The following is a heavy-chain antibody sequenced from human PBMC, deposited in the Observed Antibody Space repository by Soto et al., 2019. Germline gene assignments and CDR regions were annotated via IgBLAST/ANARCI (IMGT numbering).Heavy chain of an antibody. CDR1: GYTFTGYY. Sequence: ASVKVSCKASGYTFTGYYMHWVRQAPGQGPEWMGWINPNSGGTNYAQKFQGRVTMTRDTSISTAYMELSRLRSDDTAVYYCARDLVTSAYYYYGMDVWGQGTTVTVSS. CDR3: ARDLVTSAYYYYGMDV. J-gene: IGHJ6*02. V-gene: IGHV1-2*02. CDR2: INPNSGGT. D-gene: IGHD4-4*01.